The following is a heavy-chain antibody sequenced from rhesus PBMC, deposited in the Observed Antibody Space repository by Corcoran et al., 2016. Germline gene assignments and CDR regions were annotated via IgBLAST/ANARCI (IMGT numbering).Heavy chain of an antibody. Sequence: QVQLQESGPGLVKPSETLSLTCAVSGGSISDDYYWSWIRQPPGKGLEWIGYIYGSGGGTNYNPSLRIRVTISIDTSKNQFSLKLSSVTAADTAVYYCARESWAFDFWGQGLRVTVSS. CDR1: GGSISDDYY. CDR2: IYGSGGGT. V-gene: IGHV4-106*01. CDR3: ARESWAFDF. J-gene: IGHJ3*01.